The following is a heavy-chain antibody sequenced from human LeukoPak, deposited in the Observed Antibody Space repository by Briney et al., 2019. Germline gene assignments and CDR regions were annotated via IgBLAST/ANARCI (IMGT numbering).Heavy chain of an antibody. CDR1: GGSISGYY. Sequence: SETLSLTCTVSGGSISGYYWSWIRQTPGKGLEWIGSIHYSGTTNYNPSLKSRLTISVDTSKNQFSLKVTSVSAADTAVYYCARVYGSGSYFPWGQGTLVTVSS. V-gene: IGHV4-59*01. J-gene: IGHJ5*02. D-gene: IGHD3-10*01. CDR3: ARVYGSGSYFP. CDR2: IHYSGTT.